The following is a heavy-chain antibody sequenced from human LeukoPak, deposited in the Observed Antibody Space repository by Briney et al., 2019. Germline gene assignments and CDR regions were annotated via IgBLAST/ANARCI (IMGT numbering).Heavy chain of an antibody. D-gene: IGHD4-23*01. Sequence: ASVKVSCKSSGYTFTSYYMHWVRQAPGQGLEWMGIINPSGGSTSYAQKFQGRVTMTRDTSTSTVYMELSSLRSEDTAVYYCARDSSVVTFDYWGQGTLVTVSS. CDR3: ARDSSVVTFDY. V-gene: IGHV1-46*01. J-gene: IGHJ4*02. CDR1: GYTFTSYY. CDR2: INPSGGST.